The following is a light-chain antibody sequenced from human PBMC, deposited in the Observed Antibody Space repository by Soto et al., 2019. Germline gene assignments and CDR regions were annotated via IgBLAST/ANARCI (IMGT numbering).Light chain of an antibody. J-gene: IGLJ2*01. Sequence: QSVLTQPPSMSAAPGQRVTISCSGSSSNIGNNFVSWYQQLPGTAPKLLIFDNSQRPSGIPDRFFGSKSDTSATLGITGPQTGDEAVYYCATWDTKLTAVVFGGGTKLTVL. CDR1: SSNIGNNF. CDR2: DNS. V-gene: IGLV1-51*01. CDR3: ATWDTKLTAVV.